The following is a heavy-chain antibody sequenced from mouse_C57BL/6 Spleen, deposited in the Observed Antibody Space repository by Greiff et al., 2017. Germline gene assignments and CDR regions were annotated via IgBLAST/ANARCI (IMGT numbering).Heavy chain of an antibody. CDR1: GYSFTSYY. CDR3: ARGVYYSFDY. D-gene: IGHD1-1*01. CDR2: IYPGSGNT. J-gene: IGHJ2*01. V-gene: IGHV1-66*01. Sequence: QVQLQQSGPELVKPGASVKISCKASGYSFTSYYIHWVKQRPGQGLEWIGWIYPGSGNTKYNEKFKGKATLTADTSSSTAYMQLSSLTSEDSAVYYCARGVYYSFDYWGQGTTRTVAS.